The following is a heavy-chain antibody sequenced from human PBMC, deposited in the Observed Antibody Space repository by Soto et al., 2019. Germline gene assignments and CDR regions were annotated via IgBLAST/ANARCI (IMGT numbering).Heavy chain of an antibody. J-gene: IGHJ4*02. V-gene: IGHV3-48*03. CDR2: ISSSGSTI. CDR3: ARVNGWELLDY. CDR1: GFTFSSYE. Sequence: GGSLRLSCAASGFTFSSYEMNWVRQAPGKGLEWVSYISSSGSTIYYADSVKGRFTISRDNAKNSLYLQMNSLRAEDTAVYYCARVNGWELLDYWGQGTLVTVSS. D-gene: IGHD1-26*01.